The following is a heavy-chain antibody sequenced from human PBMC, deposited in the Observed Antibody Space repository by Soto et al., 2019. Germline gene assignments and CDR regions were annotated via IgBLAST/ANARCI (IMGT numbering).Heavy chain of an antibody. J-gene: IGHJ5*02. D-gene: IGHD3-10*01. CDR1: GGSISSSTYY. CDR3: ARGRRGATYYYGSGSYTNWFDP. CDR2: IYYSGST. Sequence: PSETLSLTCTVSGGSISSSTYYWGWIRQPPGKGLEWIGSIYYSGSTYYNPFLKSRVTISVDTSKNQFSLKLSSVTAADTAVYYCARGRRGATYYYGSGSYTNWFDPWGQGTLVTVSS. V-gene: IGHV4-39*01.